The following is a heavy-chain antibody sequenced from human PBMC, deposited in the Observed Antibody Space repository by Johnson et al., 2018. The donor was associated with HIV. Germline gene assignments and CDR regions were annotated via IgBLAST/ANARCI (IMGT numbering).Heavy chain of an antibody. J-gene: IGHJ3*02. D-gene: IGHD3-10*01. CDR2: ISYDASNK. CDR1: GFTFSSYG. CDR3: ARDPGSITMVRGDAFDI. V-gene: IGHV3-30*03. Sequence: QMQLVESGGGVVRPGGSLRLSCAASGFTFSSYGMHWVRQAPGKGLEWVAVISYDASNKYYADSVKGRFTISRDNSKNTLYLQMNSLRVDDTAIYYCARDPGSITMVRGDAFDIWGQGTMVTVSS.